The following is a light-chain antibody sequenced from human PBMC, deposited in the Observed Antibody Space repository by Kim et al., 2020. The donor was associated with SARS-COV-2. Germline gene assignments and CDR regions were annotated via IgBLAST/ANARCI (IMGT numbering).Light chain of an antibody. Sequence: GTLSLSPRDRATLSCRASQGVSNYLAWYQQKPGQAPRLLIYEASKRAAGIPARFSGSGSGTDFTLTISRLEPGDSAVYFCQQRGSFGQGTRLEIK. J-gene: IGKJ5*01. V-gene: IGKV3-11*01. CDR2: EAS. CDR3: QQRGS. CDR1: QGVSNY.